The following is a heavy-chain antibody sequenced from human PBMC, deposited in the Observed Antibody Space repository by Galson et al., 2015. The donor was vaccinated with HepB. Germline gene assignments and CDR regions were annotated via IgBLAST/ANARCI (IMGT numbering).Heavy chain of an antibody. CDR3: ARDKPLPRGAKAYYYYGMDV. CDR2: IKEDGSEK. Sequence: SLRLSCAASGFTFRNYWMSWVRQAPGKGLEWVANIKEDGSEKSYVDSVKGRFTISRDNTKNSLYLQMYGLRAEDTAVYYCARDKPLPRGAKAYYYYGMDVWGQGTTVTVS. D-gene: IGHD3-10*01. CDR1: GFTFRNYW. V-gene: IGHV3-7*01. J-gene: IGHJ6*02.